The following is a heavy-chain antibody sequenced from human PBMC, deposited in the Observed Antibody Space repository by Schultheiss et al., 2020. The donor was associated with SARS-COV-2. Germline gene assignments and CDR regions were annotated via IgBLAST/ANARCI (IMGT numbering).Heavy chain of an antibody. CDR3: ARGPITMPRLPDY. CDR1: GFTFSNYA. D-gene: IGHD3-10*01. V-gene: IGHV3-23*01. J-gene: IGHJ4*02. Sequence: GESLKISCAGSGFTFSNYAMMWVRQAPGKGLEWVSSISHTGGSTFYANAVEGRFTISRDNSKNTLYLQMNTLRAEDTAVYYCARGPITMPRLPDYWGQGTLVTVAS. CDR2: ISHTGGST.